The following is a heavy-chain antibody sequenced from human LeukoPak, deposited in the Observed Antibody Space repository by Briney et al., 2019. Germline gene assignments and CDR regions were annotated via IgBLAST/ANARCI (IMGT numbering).Heavy chain of an antibody. CDR2: INPNSGGT. CDR1: GYTFTGYY. V-gene: IGHV1-2*02. CDR3: AREIYYDILTGYSHNTDFDY. Sequence: ASVKVSCKASGYTFTGYYMHWVRQAPGQGLEWMGWINPNSGGTNYAQKFQGRVTMTRDTSISTAYMELRSLRSDDTAVYYCAREIYYDILTGYSHNTDFDYWGQGTLVTVSS. D-gene: IGHD3-9*01. J-gene: IGHJ4*02.